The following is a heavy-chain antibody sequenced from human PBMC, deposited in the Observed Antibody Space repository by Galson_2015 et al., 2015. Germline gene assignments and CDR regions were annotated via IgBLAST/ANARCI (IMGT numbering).Heavy chain of an antibody. D-gene: IGHD3-10*01. CDR1: GGSISSSNW. J-gene: IGHJ6*02. CDR2: IYHSGST. CDR3: ARWFGVPYYYGMDV. Sequence: LSLTCAVSGGSISSSNWWSWVRQPPGKGLEWIGEIYHSGSTNYNPSLKSRVTISVDKSKNQFSLKLSSVTAADTAVYYCARWFGVPYYYGMDVWGQGTTVTVSS. V-gene: IGHV4-4*02.